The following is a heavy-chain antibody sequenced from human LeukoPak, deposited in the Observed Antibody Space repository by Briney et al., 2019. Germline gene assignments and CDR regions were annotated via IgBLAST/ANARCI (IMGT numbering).Heavy chain of an antibody. CDR1: GYSFTSYW. Sequence: GESLKISCKGSGYSFTSYWIGWVRQMPGKGLEWMGIIYPGDSNTRYSPSFQGQVTISADKSITTAYPQWSSLKASDTAIYYCARLHPYTSGWYVGADYWGQGTLVSVSS. J-gene: IGHJ4*02. V-gene: IGHV5-51*01. CDR3: ARLHPYTSGWYVGADY. D-gene: IGHD6-19*01. CDR2: IYPGDSNT.